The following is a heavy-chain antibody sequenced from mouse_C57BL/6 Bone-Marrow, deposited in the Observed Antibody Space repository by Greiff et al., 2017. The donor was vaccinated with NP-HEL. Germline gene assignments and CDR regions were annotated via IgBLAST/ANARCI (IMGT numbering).Heavy chain of an antibody. D-gene: IGHD2-1*01. V-gene: IGHV1-19*01. CDR2: INPYNGGT. Sequence: VQLQQSGPVLVKPGASVKMSCKASGYTFTDYYMNWVKQSHGKSLEWIGVINPYNGGTSYNQKFKGKATLTVDKSSSTAYMELNSLTSEDSAVYYCARGVTRYFDVWGTGTTVTVSS. CDR3: ARGVTRYFDV. J-gene: IGHJ1*03. CDR1: GYTFTDYY.